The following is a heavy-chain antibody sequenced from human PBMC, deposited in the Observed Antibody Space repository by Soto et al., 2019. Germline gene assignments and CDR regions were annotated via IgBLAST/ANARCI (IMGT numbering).Heavy chain of an antibody. CDR3: AKGGRQWLVTSDFNY. CDR1: GFTFSDYA. J-gene: IGHJ4*02. D-gene: IGHD6-19*01. CDR2: VSHDGRST. V-gene: IGHV3-30*18. Sequence: PGGSLRLSCAASGFTFSDYAMHWVRQAPGKGLEWVAVVSHDGRSTHYADSVKGRFTISRDSSKNTVSLEMTSLRAEDTAVYYCAKGGRQWLVTSDFNYWGQGALVTVSS.